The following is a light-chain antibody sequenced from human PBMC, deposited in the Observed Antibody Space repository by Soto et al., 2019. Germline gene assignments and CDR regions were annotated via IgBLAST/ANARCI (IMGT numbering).Light chain of an antibody. J-gene: IGLJ1*01. CDR3: SSYAGSNNFV. Sequence: QSALTQPPSASGSPGQSVTISCTGTSSDVGGYDYVSWYQQHPGKAPKLMISEVSKRPSWVPDRFSGSKSGNTASLTVSGLQAEDEAAYYCSSYAGSNNFVFGAGTKVTVL. V-gene: IGLV2-8*01. CDR1: SSDVGGYDY. CDR2: EVS.